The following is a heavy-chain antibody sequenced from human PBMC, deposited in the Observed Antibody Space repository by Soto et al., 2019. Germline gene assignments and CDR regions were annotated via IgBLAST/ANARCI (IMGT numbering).Heavy chain of an antibody. J-gene: IGHJ4*02. CDR2: ISYDGNNK. CDR3: ARDMFSGGYYYFDY. V-gene: IGHV3-30-3*01. CDR1: GFTFSNYA. D-gene: IGHD3-22*01. Sequence: QVQLVESGGGVVQPGRSLRLSCAASGFTFSNYAMHWVRQAPGKGLEWVAVISYDGNNKYYADSVKGRFTISRDNSRNTLYLQMNTLRAEDTAVYYCARDMFSGGYYYFDYWGQGTLVTVSS.